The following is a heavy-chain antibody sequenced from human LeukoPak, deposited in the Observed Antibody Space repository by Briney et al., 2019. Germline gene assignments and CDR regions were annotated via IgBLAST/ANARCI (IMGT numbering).Heavy chain of an antibody. CDR2: INSDGSST. J-gene: IGHJ6*02. Sequence: GGSLRLSCAASGFTFSSYWMHWVRQAPGKGLVWVSRINSDGSSTSYADSVKGRFTNSRDNAKSTLYLQMNSLRAEDTAVYYCARSGGRDIVVVPAAMSYYYGMDVWGQGTTVTVSS. D-gene: IGHD2-2*01. V-gene: IGHV3-74*01. CDR1: GFTFSSYW. CDR3: ARSGGRDIVVVPAAMSYYYGMDV.